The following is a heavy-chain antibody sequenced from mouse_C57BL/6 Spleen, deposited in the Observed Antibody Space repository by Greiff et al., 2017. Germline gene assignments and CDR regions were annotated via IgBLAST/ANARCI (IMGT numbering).Heavy chain of an antibody. D-gene: IGHD1-1*01. J-gene: IGHJ1*03. CDR3: ARGSLITTVVAHWYFDV. V-gene: IGHV1-80*01. Sequence: VQLQQSGAELVKPGASVKISCKASGYAFSSYWMNWVKQRPGKGLEWIGQIYPGDGDTTYNGKFKGKATLTADKSSSTAYMQLSSLTSEDSAVYFCARGSLITTVVAHWYFDVWGTGTTVTVSS. CDR2: IYPGDGDT. CDR1: GYAFSSYW.